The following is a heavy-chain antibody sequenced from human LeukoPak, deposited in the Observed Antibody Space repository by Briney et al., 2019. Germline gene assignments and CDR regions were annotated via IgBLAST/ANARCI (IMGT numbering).Heavy chain of an antibody. CDR2: ISYDGSNK. CDR3: AKDWGLDY. J-gene: IGHJ4*02. D-gene: IGHD7-27*01. Sequence: GGSLRLSCAASGFTFSSHGMHWVRQAPGKGLEWVAVISYDGSNKYYADSVKGRFTISRDNSKNTLYLQMNSLRAEDTAVYYCAKDWGLDYWGQGTLVTVSS. CDR1: GFTFSSHG. V-gene: IGHV3-30*18.